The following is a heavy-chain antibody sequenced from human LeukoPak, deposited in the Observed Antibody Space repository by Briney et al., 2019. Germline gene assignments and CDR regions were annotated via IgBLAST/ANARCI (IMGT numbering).Heavy chain of an antibody. CDR1: GGSSRSGDYF. D-gene: IGHD4-23*01. CDR2: IHYSGNT. CDR3: ARENNDYGGKKAFDY. V-gene: IGHV4-30-4*01. J-gene: IGHJ4*02. Sequence: SETLSLTCAVSGGSSRSGDYFWSWIRQPPGKGLEWIGHIHYSGNTYYNPSLKSRVSISVDTSKNQFSLKLSSVTAADTAVYYCARENNDYGGKKAFDYWGQGTLVIVSS.